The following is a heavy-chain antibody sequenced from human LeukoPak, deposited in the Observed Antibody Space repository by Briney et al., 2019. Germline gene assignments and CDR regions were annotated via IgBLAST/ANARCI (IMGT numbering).Heavy chain of an antibody. V-gene: IGHV4-34*01. Sequence: SETLSLTRAVYGGSFSGYYWSWIRQPPGKGLEWIGEINHSGSTNYNPSLKSRVTISVDTSKNQFSLKLSSVTAADTAVYYCARGSPRITMIVVVITSPKFDYWGQGTLVTVSS. J-gene: IGHJ4*02. CDR1: GGSFSGYY. CDR2: INHSGST. CDR3: ARGSPRITMIVVVITSPKFDY. D-gene: IGHD3-22*01.